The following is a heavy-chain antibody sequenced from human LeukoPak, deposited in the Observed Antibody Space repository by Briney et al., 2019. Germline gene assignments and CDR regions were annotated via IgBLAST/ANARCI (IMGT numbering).Heavy chain of an antibody. J-gene: IGHJ5*02. CDR3: ARTSIFGVVRFDP. D-gene: IGHD3-3*02. V-gene: IGHV4-59*08. Sequence: PSETLSLTSTVASGSISNYYLSWIRQPPGKGLEWIGYIYYSGSTNYNPSLKSRLTISVDTSKNHFSLKLSSVTAADTAVYYCARTSIFGVVRFDPWGQGTLVTVSS. CDR1: SGSISNYY. CDR2: IYYSGST.